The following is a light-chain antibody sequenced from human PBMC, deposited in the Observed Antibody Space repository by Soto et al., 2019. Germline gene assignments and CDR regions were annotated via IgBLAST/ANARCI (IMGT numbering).Light chain of an antibody. Sequence: QSVLTQPPSVSGAPGQRVTISCIGGSSNIGAGYEVHWYQQLPGTVPKLMIYDVSKRPSGVPDRFSGSKSGNTASLTISGLQAEDEADYYCCSYAGSYTLGVFGGGTKVTVL. CDR2: DVS. J-gene: IGLJ3*02. CDR1: SSNIGAGYE. CDR3: CSYAGSYTLGV. V-gene: IGLV1-40*01.